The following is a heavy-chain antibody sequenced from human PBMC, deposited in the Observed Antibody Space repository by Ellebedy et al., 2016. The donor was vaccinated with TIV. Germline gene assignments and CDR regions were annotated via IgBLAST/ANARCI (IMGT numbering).Heavy chain of an antibody. CDR2: VNPNSGGT. Sequence: ASVKVSCKASGYTFTGYYMHWVRQAPGQGLEWMGWVNPNSGGTNYAQKFQGRVTMTRDTSLTTAYMELSRLRSDDTAMYYCTRGCSSTSCSGDYYYGMTVWGQGTTVTVSS. CDR3: TRGCSSTSCSGDYYYGMTV. CDR1: GYTFTGYY. J-gene: IGHJ6*02. D-gene: IGHD2-2*01. V-gene: IGHV1-2*02.